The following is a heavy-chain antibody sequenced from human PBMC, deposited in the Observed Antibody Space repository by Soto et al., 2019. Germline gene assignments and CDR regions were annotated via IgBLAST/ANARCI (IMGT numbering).Heavy chain of an antibody. Sequence: VASVKVSCKASGYTFTGYYMHWVRQAPGQGLEWMGWINPNSGGTNYAQKFQGRVTMTRDTSISTAYMELSRLRSDDTAVYYCARANPPYGDYYYYYYGMDVWGQGTTVTVSS. J-gene: IGHJ6*02. CDR1: GYTFTGYY. CDR3: ARANPPYGDYYYYYYGMDV. V-gene: IGHV1-2*02. D-gene: IGHD4-17*01. CDR2: INPNSGGT.